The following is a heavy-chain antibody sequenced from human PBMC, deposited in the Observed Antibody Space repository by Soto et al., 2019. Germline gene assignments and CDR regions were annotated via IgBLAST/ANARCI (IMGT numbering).Heavy chain of an antibody. CDR3: AKDMRGSGSYYIYGMDV. CDR1: GLSVSSND. Sequence: PGGSLRLSCAASGLSVSSNDMSWVRQAPGKGLECVSIIYSADNTFYVDSVKGRFIISRDNSKNTLYLQMNSLRDEDTAAYYCAKDMRGSGSYYIYGMDVWGQGTTVTVSS. CDR2: IYSADNT. V-gene: IGHV3-66*01. D-gene: IGHD3-10*01. J-gene: IGHJ6*02.